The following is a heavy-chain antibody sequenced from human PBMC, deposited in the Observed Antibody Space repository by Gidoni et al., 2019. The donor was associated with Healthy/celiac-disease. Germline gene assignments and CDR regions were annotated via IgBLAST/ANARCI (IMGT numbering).Heavy chain of an antibody. V-gene: IGHV1-18*01. Sequence: QVQLVQSGAAVKKPRAYVKVSCKASGYNFTSYGISWVRQAPGQVLEWMGWISAYNGNTNYAQKLQGRVTMTTDSSTSTAYMELRSLRSDDTAVYYCARALSPLPSTWGQGTLVTVSS. D-gene: IGHD2-2*01. CDR1: GYNFTSYG. J-gene: IGHJ5*02. CDR2: ISAYNGNT. CDR3: ARALSPLPST.